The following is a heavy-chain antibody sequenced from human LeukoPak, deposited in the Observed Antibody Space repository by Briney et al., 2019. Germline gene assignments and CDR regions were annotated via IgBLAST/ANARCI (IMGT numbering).Heavy chain of an antibody. CDR2: IYYSGST. D-gene: IGHD3-10*01. J-gene: IGHJ6*03. CDR1: GASIRSSRYY. Sequence: SETLTLTCTISGASIRSSRYYWGWIRQPPGKGLEWIGSIYYSGSTYYNPSLKSRVTISIDMSKNQFSLRLSSVTAADTAVYYCARVFDSGSQAYFYYMDVWGKGTTVTISS. CDR3: ARVFDSGSQAYFYYMDV. V-gene: IGHV4-39*07.